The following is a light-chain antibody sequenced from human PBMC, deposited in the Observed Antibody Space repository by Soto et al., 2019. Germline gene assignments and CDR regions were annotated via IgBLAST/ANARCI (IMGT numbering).Light chain of an antibody. J-gene: IGKJ4*01. Sequence: EIVVTQSPALVSVSPGERVTLSCRASQSVISSLAWYQQKLGQAPRLLIYGASTRATGIPARFSGNGSGTEFFLNISSLQSEDSAIYYCQHYNNWLGTFGGGTKVEIK. CDR2: GAS. CDR3: QHYNNWLGT. V-gene: IGKV3-15*01. CDR1: QSVISS.